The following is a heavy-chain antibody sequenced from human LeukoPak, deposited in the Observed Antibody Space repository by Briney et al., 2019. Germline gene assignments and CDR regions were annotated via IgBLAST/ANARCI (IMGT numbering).Heavy chain of an antibody. J-gene: IGHJ5*02. CDR1: GGTFSSYA. CDR2: IIPIFGTA. D-gene: IGHD3-3*01. CDR3: ARDERGITIFGVPDNNWFDP. V-gene: IGHV1-69*01. Sequence: GSSVKVSCKASGGTFSSYAISWVRQAPGQGLEWMGGIIPIFGTANYAQKFQGRVTITADESTSTAYMELSSLRSEDTAVYYRARDERGITIFGVPDNNWFDPWGQGTLVTVSS.